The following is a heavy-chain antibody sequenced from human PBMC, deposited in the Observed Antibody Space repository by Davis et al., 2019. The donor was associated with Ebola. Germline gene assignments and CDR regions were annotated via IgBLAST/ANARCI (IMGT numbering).Heavy chain of an antibody. Sequence: LSLTCAASGFTFSSYSMTWVCQAPVTGLEWVSYISSSSSTIYYADSVKGRFTISRDNAKNSLYLQMNSLRDEDTAVYYCARDLYDYIWGSYRLSFDYWGQGTLVTVSS. CDR3: ARDLYDYIWGSYRLSFDY. V-gene: IGHV3-48*02. CDR2: ISSSSSTI. J-gene: IGHJ4*02. CDR1: GFTFSSYS. D-gene: IGHD3-16*02.